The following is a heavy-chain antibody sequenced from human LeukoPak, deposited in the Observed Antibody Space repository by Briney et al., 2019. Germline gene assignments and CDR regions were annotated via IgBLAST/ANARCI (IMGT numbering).Heavy chain of an antibody. D-gene: IGHD2-2*01. J-gene: IGHJ4*02. CDR2: IRYDGSNK. CDR3: AKDLNRYQLLYYFDY. CDR1: GFTFSSYG. Sequence: GGSLRLSRAASGFTFSSYGMHWVRQAPGKGLEWVAFIRYDGSNKYYADSVKGRFTISRDNSKNTLYLQMNSLRAEDTAVYYCAKDLNRYQLLYYFDYWGQGTLVTVSS. V-gene: IGHV3-30*02.